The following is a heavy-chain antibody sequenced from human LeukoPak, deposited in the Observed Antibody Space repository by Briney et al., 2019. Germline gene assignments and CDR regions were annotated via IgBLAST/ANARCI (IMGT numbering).Heavy chain of an antibody. V-gene: IGHV3-30-3*01. CDR1: GFTFSSYA. Sequence: PGGSLRLSCAASGFTFSSYAMHWVRQAPGKGLEWVGVISYDGSNKYYADSVKGGFTISRDNSKNTLYLQMNSLRAEDTAVYYCAREGYCSGGSCRTLYGMDVWGQGTTVTVSS. CDR3: AREGYCSGGSCRTLYGMDV. D-gene: IGHD2-15*01. J-gene: IGHJ6*02. CDR2: ISYDGSNK.